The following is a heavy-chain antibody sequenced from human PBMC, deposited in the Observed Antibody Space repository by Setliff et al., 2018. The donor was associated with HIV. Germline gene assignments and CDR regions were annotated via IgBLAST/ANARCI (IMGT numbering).Heavy chain of an antibody. Sequence: GGSLRLSCAVSGITFEHYGMSWVRQAPGKGPEWVSGINWSGDTTGYADSVKGRFTISRDNSKNTLYLQMSSLRTEDTAVYYCVKSLMFFNWFDSWGQGTLVTVSS. V-gene: IGHV3-20*04. CDR3: VKSLMFFNWFDS. CDR1: GITFEHYG. CDR2: INWSGDTT. J-gene: IGHJ5*01. D-gene: IGHD3-10*02.